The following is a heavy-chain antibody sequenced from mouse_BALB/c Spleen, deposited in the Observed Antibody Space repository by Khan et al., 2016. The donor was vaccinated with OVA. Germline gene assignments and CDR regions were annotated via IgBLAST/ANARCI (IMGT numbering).Heavy chain of an antibody. CDR3: ARRNYFGYTFAY. V-gene: IGHV1-77*01. Sequence: QVRLQQSGAELARPGASVKLSCKASGYTFTDYYINWVKQRTGQGLEWIGEISPGRGDTYYNERFKGKATLNADKSSSTAYMQLSSLTSEASAVYFCARRNYFGYTFAYWGQGTLVTVSA. J-gene: IGHJ3*01. CDR2: ISPGRGDT. D-gene: IGHD1-2*01. CDR1: GYTFTDYY.